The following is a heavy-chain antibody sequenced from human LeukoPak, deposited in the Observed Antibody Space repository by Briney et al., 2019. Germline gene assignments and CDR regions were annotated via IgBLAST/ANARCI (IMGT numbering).Heavy chain of an antibody. J-gene: IGHJ4*02. CDR1: GFTFSSYG. CDR3: ASGLTGPYYFDY. D-gene: IGHD3-9*01. V-gene: IGHV3-33*01. Sequence: GRSLRLSCEASGFTFSSYGMHWVRQAPGKGLEWVAVIWYDGSSEYYAGSVKGRFTISRDNSRNTLYLQMNSLRGDDTAVYYCASGLTGPYYFDYWGKGTLVTVDS. CDR2: IWYDGSSE.